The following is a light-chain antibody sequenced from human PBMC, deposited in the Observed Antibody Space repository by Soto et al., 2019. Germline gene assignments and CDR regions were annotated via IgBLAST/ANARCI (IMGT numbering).Light chain of an antibody. V-gene: IGLV1-47*02. J-gene: IGLJ2*01. Sequence: QSVLTQPPSASGTPGQRVTISCSGSSSNIGSDYVYWYRQLPGTAPKLLIYSNNQRPSGVPDRFSGSKSGTSASLAISGLRSEDEADYYCAAWDDSLNGVVFGGGTKFTVL. CDR3: AAWDDSLNGVV. CDR2: SNN. CDR1: SSNIGSDY.